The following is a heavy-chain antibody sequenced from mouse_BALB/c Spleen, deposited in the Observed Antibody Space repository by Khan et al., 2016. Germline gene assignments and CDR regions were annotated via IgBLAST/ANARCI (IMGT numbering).Heavy chain of an antibody. CDR1: GYTFTDYY. CDR3: AKGGRSDYYAMDY. D-gene: IGHD1-1*01. V-gene: IGHV1-77*01. Sequence: QVQLQQPGAELARPGASVKLSCKATGYTFTDYYINWVKQRTGQGLEWIGEIYPGSGNTYYNEKFKGKAILTADKSSSTAYMQLSSLTSEDSAVYLSAKGGRSDYYAMDYWGQGTSVTVSS. CDR2: IYPGSGNT. J-gene: IGHJ4*01.